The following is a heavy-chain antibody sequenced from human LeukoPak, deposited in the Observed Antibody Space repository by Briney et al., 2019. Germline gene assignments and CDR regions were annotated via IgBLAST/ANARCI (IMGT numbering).Heavy chain of an antibody. CDR2: IYPADSDT. CDR1: GYIFTHYW. J-gene: IGHJ5*02. D-gene: IGHD3-10*01. CDR3: ARQSRDGSKTRGYFFDH. V-gene: IGHV5-51*01. Sequence: GESLKISCQVSGYIFTHYWIGWVRPMPGKGLESMGIIYPADSDTTYSPSLQGQVTISADKSIDTVYLQWSSLKASDTAMYYCARQSRDGSKTRGYFFDHWGQGTLVTVSS.